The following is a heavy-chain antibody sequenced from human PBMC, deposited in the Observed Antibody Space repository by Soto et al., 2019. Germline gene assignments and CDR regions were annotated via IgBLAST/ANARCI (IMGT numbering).Heavy chain of an antibody. J-gene: IGHJ6*01. CDR3: ARNHDGDKETYYYYGVDV. CDR2: VNGGNGYT. D-gene: IGHD4-17*01. V-gene: IGHV1-3*01. CDR1: GYTFTNYA. Sequence: ASVKVSCKASGYTFTNYAMHWVRQAPGQRLEWMGWVNGGNGYTKYSKKFQGRVTITRDTSASTAYMDLSSLRSEDTAVYYCARNHDGDKETYYYYGVDVWGQGTTVTVSS.